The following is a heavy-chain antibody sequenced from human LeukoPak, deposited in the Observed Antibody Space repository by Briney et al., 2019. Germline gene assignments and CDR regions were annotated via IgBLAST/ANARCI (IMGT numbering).Heavy chain of an antibody. D-gene: IGHD6-19*01. J-gene: IGHJ4*02. CDR2: IYYSGST. V-gene: IGHV4-59*01. Sequence: SETLSLTCTVSGGSISSYYWSWIRQPPGKGLEWIGYIYYSGSTNYNPSLKSRVTISVDTSKNQFSLKLSSVTAADTAVYYCARGYSSGSIDYWGQGTLVTVSS. CDR1: GGSISSYY. CDR3: ARGYSSGSIDY.